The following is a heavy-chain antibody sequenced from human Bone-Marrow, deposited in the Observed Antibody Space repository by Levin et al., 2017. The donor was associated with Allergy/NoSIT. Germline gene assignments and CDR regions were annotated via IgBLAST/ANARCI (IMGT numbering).Heavy chain of an antibody. CDR3: ARDIVVVPADPTADDYYYYGMDV. V-gene: IGHV1-18*01. J-gene: IGHJ6*02. CDR1: GYTFTSYG. D-gene: IGHD2-2*01. CDR2: ISAYNGNT. Sequence: GASVKVSCKASGYTFTSYGISWVRQAPGQGLEWMGWISAYNGNTNYAQKLQGRVTMTTDTSTSTAYMELRSLRSDDTAVYYCARDIVVVPADPTADDYYYYGMDVWGQGTTVTVSS.